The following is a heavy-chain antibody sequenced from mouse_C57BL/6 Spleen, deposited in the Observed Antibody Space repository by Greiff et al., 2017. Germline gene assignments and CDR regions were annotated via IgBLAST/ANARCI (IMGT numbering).Heavy chain of an antibody. CDR2: IYPGSGST. D-gene: IGHD1-1*01. Sequence: QVQLQQPGAELVKPGASVKMSCKASGYTFTSYWITWVKQRPGQGLEWIGDIYPGSGSTNYNEKFKSKATLTVDTSSSTAYMQLSSLTSEDSAVYYCARAYYYGSSYGGFAYWGQGTLVTVSA. CDR3: ARAYYYGSSYGGFAY. V-gene: IGHV1-55*01. CDR1: GYTFTSYW. J-gene: IGHJ3*01.